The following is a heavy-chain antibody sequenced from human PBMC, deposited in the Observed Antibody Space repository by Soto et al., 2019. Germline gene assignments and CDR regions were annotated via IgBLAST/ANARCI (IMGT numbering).Heavy chain of an antibody. J-gene: IGHJ4*02. CDR2: ISGSGGST. CDR3: AKEGGRDYGSGLDY. Sequence: EVQLLESGGGLVQPGGTLRLSCAASGCTFSRYAMSWIRQAQGKGMEWVSAISGSGGSTYYADSVKGRFTISRDNSKNTLYLQMNSLRAEDTAVYYCAKEGGRDYGSGLDYWGQGTLVTVSS. V-gene: IGHV3-23*01. CDR1: GCTFSRYA. D-gene: IGHD3-10*01.